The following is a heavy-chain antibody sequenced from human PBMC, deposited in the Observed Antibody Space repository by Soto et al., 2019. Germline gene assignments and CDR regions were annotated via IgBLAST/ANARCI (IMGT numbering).Heavy chain of an antibody. V-gene: IGHV3-33*01. D-gene: IGHD3-10*01. CDR1: GFTFSSYD. Sequence: QVQLVESGGGVVHPGRSLRLSCAASGFTFSSYDMHWVRQAPGKGLEWVAVIWYDGSNEYYGDSVKGRFTISRDNSKNTLYLQMNSLRAEDTAVYYCVRVLYASESFDREEGPYGMDVWGQGTTVTVSS. CDR2: IWYDGSNE. J-gene: IGHJ6*02. CDR3: VRVLYASESFDREEGPYGMDV.